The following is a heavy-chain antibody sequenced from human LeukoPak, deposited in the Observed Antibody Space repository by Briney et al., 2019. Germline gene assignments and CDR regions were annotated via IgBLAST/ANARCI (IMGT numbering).Heavy chain of an antibody. CDR3: AKVGCSSTSCYLNYYYYGMDV. CDR2: IRYDGSNK. Sequence: GGSLRLSCAASGFTFSSYGMHWVRQAPGKGLEWVAFIRYDGSNKYYADSVKGRFTISRDNSKNTLHLQMNSLRAEDTAVYYCAKVGCSSTSCYLNYYYYGMDVWGQGTTVTVSS. D-gene: IGHD2-2*01. J-gene: IGHJ6*02. CDR1: GFTFSSYG. V-gene: IGHV3-30*02.